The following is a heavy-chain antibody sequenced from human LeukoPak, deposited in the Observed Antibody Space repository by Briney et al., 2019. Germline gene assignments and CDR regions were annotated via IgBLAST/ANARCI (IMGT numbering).Heavy chain of an antibody. CDR1: GFTFDDYA. J-gene: IGHJ4*02. V-gene: IGHV3-23*01. D-gene: IGHD2-2*01. CDR2: ISGSGGST. Sequence: GGSLRLSCAASGFTFDDYAMHWVRQAPGKGLEWVSAISGSGGSTYYADSVKGRFTISRDNSKNTLYLQMNSLRAEDTAVYYCAKGTGIVVVPAEYYWGQGTLVTVSS. CDR3: AKGTGIVVVPAEYY.